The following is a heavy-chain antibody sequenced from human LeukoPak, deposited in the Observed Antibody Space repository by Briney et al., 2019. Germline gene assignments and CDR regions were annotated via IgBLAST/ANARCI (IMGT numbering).Heavy chain of an antibody. CDR2: ISGSGGSK. J-gene: IGHJ3*02. Sequence: SGGSLRLSCAASGFTFSSYGMSWVRQAPGKGLEWVSAISGSGGSKYYADSVKGRFTISRDNSKNKLYLQMNSLRAEDTAVYYCAREDSSSRGAFDIWGQGTMVTVSS. V-gene: IGHV3-23*01. CDR1: GFTFSSYG. D-gene: IGHD6-13*01. CDR3: AREDSSSRGAFDI.